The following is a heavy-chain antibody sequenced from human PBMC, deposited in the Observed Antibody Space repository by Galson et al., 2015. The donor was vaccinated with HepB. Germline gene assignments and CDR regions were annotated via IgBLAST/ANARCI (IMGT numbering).Heavy chain of an antibody. CDR3: AKVSARTVAAHRQSYYFDY. Sequence: SLRLSCAASGFTFSNYGMHWVRQAPGKGLEWVAVISYDGSNKYYADSVKGRFTISRDNSKNTLYLQMNSLRAEDTAVYYCAKVSARTVAAHRQSYYFDYWGQGTLVTVSS. D-gene: IGHD4-23*01. V-gene: IGHV3-30*18. J-gene: IGHJ4*02. CDR2: ISYDGSNK. CDR1: GFTFSNYG.